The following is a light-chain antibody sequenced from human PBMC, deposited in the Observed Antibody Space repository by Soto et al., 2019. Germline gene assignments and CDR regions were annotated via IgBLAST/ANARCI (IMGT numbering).Light chain of an antibody. J-gene: IGLJ2*01. CDR1: SSNIGNNY. V-gene: IGLV1-51*01. CDR2: DNS. CDR3: GTWDSSLSAVV. Sequence: QSVLSQPPSVSAAPGQTVTISCSGSSSNIGNNYVSWYQQFPGTAPKLLFYDNSERPSEIPDRFSGSKSGTSATLDITGLQTGDEADYYCGTWDSSLSAVVFGGGTKLTVL.